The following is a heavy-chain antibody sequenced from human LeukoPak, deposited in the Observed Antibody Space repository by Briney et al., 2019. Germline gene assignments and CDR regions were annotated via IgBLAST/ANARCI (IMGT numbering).Heavy chain of an antibody. V-gene: IGHV1-2*02. Sequence: ASVKVSCKASGYTFTGYYMHWVRQAPGQGLEWMGWINPNSGGTNYAQKFQGRVTMTRDTSISTAYMELSRLRSDDTAVYYCARDQSSFGWNLDYWGQGTLVTVSS. CDR2: INPNSGGT. CDR3: ARDQSSFGWNLDY. D-gene: IGHD1-1*01. J-gene: IGHJ4*02. CDR1: GYTFTGYY.